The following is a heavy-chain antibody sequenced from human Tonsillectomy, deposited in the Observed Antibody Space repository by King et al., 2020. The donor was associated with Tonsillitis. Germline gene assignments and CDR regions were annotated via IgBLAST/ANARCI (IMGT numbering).Heavy chain of an antibody. V-gene: IGHV3-43D*04. D-gene: IGHD2-2*01. J-gene: IGHJ6*02. CDR1: GFTFDDYA. CDR2: ISWDGGST. Sequence: VQLVESGGVVVQPGGSLRLSCAASGFTFDDYAMHWVRQALGKGLEWVSLISWDGGSTYYADSVKGRFTISRDNSKNSLYLQMNSLRPEDTALYYCAKDSLSYCSSTRCYGNYGMDVWGQGTTVTVSS. CDR3: AKDSLSYCSSTRCYGNYGMDV.